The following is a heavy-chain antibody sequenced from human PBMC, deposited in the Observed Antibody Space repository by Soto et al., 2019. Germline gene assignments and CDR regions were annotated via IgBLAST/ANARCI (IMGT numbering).Heavy chain of an antibody. CDR1: GGSISSSSYY. J-gene: IGHJ4*02. D-gene: IGHD2-15*01. CDR3: AREGGGYCSGGSCHVDY. CDR2: IYYRGNS. Sequence: QLQLQESGPGLVKPSETLSLTCTVSGGSISSSSYYWGWIRQPPGKGLEWIGSIYYRGNSYYNPSLKSAVTISVDTSKTRFSLKLSSVTAADTAVYYCAREGGGYCSGGSCHVDYWGQGTLVTVSS. V-gene: IGHV4-39*02.